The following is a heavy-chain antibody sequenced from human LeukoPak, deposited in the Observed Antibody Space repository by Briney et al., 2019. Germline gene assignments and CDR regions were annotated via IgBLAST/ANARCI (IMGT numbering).Heavy chain of an antibody. CDR2: IIPIFGTA. Sequence: SVTVSFTASGGTFSTYAISWVRQAPGQGLEWMGGIIPIFGTAHYAQKFQGGVTMTADESTSTAYMERSSLRSEDTAVYYCARAQLGQENYYVISGYYALDYWGQGTLVTVSS. CDR3: ARAQLGQENYYVISGYYALDY. V-gene: IGHV1-69*13. CDR1: GGTFSTYA. D-gene: IGHD3-22*01. J-gene: IGHJ4*02.